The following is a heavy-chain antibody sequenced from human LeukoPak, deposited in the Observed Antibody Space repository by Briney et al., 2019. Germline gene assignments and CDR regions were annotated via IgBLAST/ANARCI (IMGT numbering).Heavy chain of an antibody. CDR1: GGSISSSSYY. V-gene: IGHV4-39*07. J-gene: IGHJ4*02. Sequence: SETLSLTCTVSGGSISSSSYYWGWIRQPAGKGLEWIGSIYYSGSTYYNPSLKSRVTISVDTSKNQFSLKLSSVTAADTAVYYCARVVVPAAMWGMYYFDYWGQGTLVTVSS. D-gene: IGHD2-2*01. CDR2: IYYSGST. CDR3: ARVVVPAAMWGMYYFDY.